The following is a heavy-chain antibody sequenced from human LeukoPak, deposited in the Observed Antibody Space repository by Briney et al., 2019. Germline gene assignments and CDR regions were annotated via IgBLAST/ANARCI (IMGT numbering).Heavy chain of an antibody. CDR2: ISSSSSYI. V-gene: IGHV3-21*01. D-gene: IGHD3-16*01. CDR1: GFTFSSYS. CDR3: ARAPRRGKDFDY. Sequence: PGGSLRLSCAASGFTFSSYSMNWVRQAPGKGLEWVSSISSSSSYIYYADSVKGRFTISRDNAKNSLYLQMNSLRAEDTAVYYCARAPRRGKDFDYWGQGTLVTVSS. J-gene: IGHJ4*02.